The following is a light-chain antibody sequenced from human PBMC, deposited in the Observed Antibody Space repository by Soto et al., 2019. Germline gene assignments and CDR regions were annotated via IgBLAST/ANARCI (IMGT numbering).Light chain of an antibody. CDR3: QQYDSSFT. V-gene: IGKV3-20*01. CDR2: GAS. Sequence: PGERATLSCTASQHVTTTYIALYQQKFGQAPRLLIYGASTRATGTPDRFTGGGFGTDFTLTISRVEPEDFAVYYCQQYDSSFTFGGGTKVEMK. CDR1: QHVTTTY. J-gene: IGKJ4*01.